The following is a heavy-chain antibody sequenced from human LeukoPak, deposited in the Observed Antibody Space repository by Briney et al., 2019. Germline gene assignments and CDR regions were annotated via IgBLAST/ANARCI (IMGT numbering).Heavy chain of an antibody. CDR3: AITPRPKNIFDP. CDR2: IHYNGNA. V-gene: IGHV4-39*07. Sequence: SETLSLTCSVSGGSISSGSYYWAWIRQPPGKGLEWIASIHYNGNAFYNPSLKSRVTISIDTSENQFSLKVKSLTAADTAVYFCAITPRPKNIFDPWGQGTLVTVSS. D-gene: IGHD6-6*01. CDR1: GGSISSGSYY. J-gene: IGHJ5*02.